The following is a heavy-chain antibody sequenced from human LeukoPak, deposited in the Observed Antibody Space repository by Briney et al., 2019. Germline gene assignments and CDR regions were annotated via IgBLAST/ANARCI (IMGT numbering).Heavy chain of an antibody. CDR2: IYWDDDK. CDR3: AHTYDFWTAYFDY. V-gene: IGHV2-5*02. CDR1: GFSLTTDKVS. D-gene: IGHD3/OR15-3a*01. Sequence: SGPTLVKPTETLTLTCSFSGFSLTTDKVSVGWIRQPPGKAPEWLALIYWDDDKRYSPSLKSRLTIAKDTSKNQVLLTMTDIAPVDTATYYCAHTYDFWTAYFDYWGQGTRVTVSS. J-gene: IGHJ4*02.